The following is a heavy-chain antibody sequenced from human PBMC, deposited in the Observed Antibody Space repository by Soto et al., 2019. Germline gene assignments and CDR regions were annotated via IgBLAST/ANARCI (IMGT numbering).Heavy chain of an antibody. J-gene: IGHJ6*02. CDR2: ISYDGSNK. V-gene: IGHV3-30*03. Sequence: LRLSCAASGFTFSSYGMHWVRQAPGKGLEWVAVISYDGSNKYYADSVKGRFTISRDNSKNTLYLQMNSLGAEDTAVYYCARSSSWLYYYDYYGMDVWGQGTTVTVSS. D-gene: IGHD6-13*01. CDR3: ARSSSWLYYYDYYGMDV. CDR1: GFTFSSYG.